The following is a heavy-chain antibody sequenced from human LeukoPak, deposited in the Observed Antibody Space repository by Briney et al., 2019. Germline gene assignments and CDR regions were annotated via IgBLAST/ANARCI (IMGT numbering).Heavy chain of an antibody. Sequence: CISSSGSTIYYADSVKGRFTISRDNAKNSLYLQMNSLRAEDTAVYYCARGGWLDDAFDIWGQGTMVTVSS. V-gene: IGHV3-11*01. J-gene: IGHJ3*02. CDR3: ARGGWLDDAFDI. CDR2: ISSSGSTI. D-gene: IGHD6-19*01.